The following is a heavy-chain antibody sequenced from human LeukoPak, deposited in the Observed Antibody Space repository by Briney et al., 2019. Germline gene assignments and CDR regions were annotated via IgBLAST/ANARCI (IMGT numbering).Heavy chain of an antibody. Sequence: GGSLRLSCAASGFTFINYWMSWVRQAPGKGLGWVANIKQEGSEKYYVDSVKGRFTISRDNAKNSLYLQMNSLRAEDTAVYYCARRHQDWGNAFDIWCQGTMVTVSS. CDR3: ARRHQDWGNAFDI. J-gene: IGHJ3*02. CDR2: IKQEGSEK. CDR1: GFTFINYW. D-gene: IGHD3-16*01. V-gene: IGHV3-7*01.